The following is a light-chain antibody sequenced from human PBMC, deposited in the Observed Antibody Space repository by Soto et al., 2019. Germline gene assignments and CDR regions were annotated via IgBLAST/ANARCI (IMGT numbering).Light chain of an antibody. J-gene: IGLJ1*01. CDR2: EVS. CDR1: SGDVGGYNY. CDR3: SSYAGSNNFV. V-gene: IGLV2-8*01. Sequence: QSVLTQPPSASGSPGQSVTVSCTGTSGDVGGYNYVSWYQHHPGKAPKLMIYEVSKRPSGVPDRFSGSKSGNTASLTVTGLQAEDEADYYCSSYAGSNNFVFGPGTKLTVL.